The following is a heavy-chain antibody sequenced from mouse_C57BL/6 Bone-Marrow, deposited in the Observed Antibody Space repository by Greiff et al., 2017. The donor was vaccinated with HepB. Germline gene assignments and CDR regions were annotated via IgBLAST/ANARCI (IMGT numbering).Heavy chain of an antibody. CDR1: GFTFSSYT. CDR3: ASPNYGSSYPWYFDV. CDR2: ISGGGGNT. J-gene: IGHJ1*03. Sequence: DVKLVESGGGLVKPGGSLKLSCAASGFTFSSYTMSWVRQTPEKRLEWVATISGGGGNTYYPDSVKGRFTISRDNAKNTLYLQMSSLRSEDTALYYCASPNYGSSYPWYFDVWGTGTTVTVSS. V-gene: IGHV5-9*01. D-gene: IGHD1-1*01.